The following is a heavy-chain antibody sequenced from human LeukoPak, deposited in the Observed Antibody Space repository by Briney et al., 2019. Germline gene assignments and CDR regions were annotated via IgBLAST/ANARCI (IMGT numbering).Heavy chain of an antibody. V-gene: IGHV4-34*01. CDR2: INHSGST. D-gene: IGHD3-10*01. CDR3: ARDRGLWFGELLSYYYYNGMDV. CDR1: GGSFSGYY. J-gene: IGHJ6*02. Sequence: SETLSLTCAVYGGSFSGYYWSWIRQPPGKGLEWIGEINHSGSTNYNPSLKSRVTISVDTSKNQFSLKLSSVTAADTAVYYCARDRGLWFGELLSYYYYNGMDVWGQGTTVTVSS.